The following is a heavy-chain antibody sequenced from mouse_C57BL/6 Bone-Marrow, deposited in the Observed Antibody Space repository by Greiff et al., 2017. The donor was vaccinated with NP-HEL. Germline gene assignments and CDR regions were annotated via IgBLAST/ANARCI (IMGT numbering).Heavy chain of an antibody. V-gene: IGHV1-85*01. CDR3: ARPPLLRRWYFDV. Sequence: QVHVKQSGPELVKPGASVKLSCKASGYTFTSYDINWVKQRPGQGLEWIGWIYPRDGSTKYNEKFKGKATLTVDTSSRTAYMELHSLTSEDAAVYFCARPPLLRRWYFDVWGTGTTVTVSS. J-gene: IGHJ1*03. CDR1: GYTFTSYD. CDR2: IYPRDGST. D-gene: IGHD1-2*01.